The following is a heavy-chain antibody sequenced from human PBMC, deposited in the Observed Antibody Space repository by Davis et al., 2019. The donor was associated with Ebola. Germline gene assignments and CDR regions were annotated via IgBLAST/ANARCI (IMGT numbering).Heavy chain of an antibody. CDR1: GFTFSSYS. D-gene: IGHD3-22*01. J-gene: IGHJ4*02. CDR3: ARITYYYDSSGYYYVTGYFDY. CDR2: ISSSSSTI. V-gene: IGHV3-48*04. Sequence: GESLKISCAASGFTFSSYSMNWVRQAPGKGLEWVSYISSSSSTIYYADSVKGRFTISRDNAKNSLYLQMNSLRAEDTAVYYCARITYYYDSSGYYYVTGYFDYWGQGTLVTVSS.